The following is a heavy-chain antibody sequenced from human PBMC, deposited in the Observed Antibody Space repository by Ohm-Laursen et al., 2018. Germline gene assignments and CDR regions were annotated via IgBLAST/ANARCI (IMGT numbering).Heavy chain of an antibody. CDR2: IKQDGSEK. D-gene: IGHD3-16*01. J-gene: IGHJ3*02. CDR3: FGGPRWDI. Sequence: SLRLSCAASGFTISSYWMSWVRQAPGKGLEWVANIKQDGSEKYYVDSVKGRFTISRDNGKNSLYLQMNSLRAEDTAVYCCFGGPRWDIWGQGAMVTVSS. CDR1: GFTISSYW. V-gene: IGHV3-7*01.